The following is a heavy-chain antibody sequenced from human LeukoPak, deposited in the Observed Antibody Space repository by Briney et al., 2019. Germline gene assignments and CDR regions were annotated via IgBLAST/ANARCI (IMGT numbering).Heavy chain of an antibody. D-gene: IGHD3-9*01. CDR1: GYTCTSYY. J-gene: IGHJ4*02. V-gene: IGHV1-46*01. CDR3: ARDFDWPYYFDY. Sequence: GASVKVSCKAPGYTCTSYYMHWVRQAPGQGLEWMGIINPSGGSTSYAQKFQGSVTMTRDTSTSTVYMELSSLSSEDTAVYYCARDFDWPYYFDYWGQGTLVTVSS. CDR2: INPSGGST.